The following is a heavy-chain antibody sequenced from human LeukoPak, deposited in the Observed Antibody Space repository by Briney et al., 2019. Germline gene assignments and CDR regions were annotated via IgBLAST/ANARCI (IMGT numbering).Heavy chain of an antibody. CDR2: ISGSSSHV. D-gene: IGHD3-22*01. CDR3: ARDQYYSDGSGYPYDI. V-gene: IGHV3-21*01. Sequence: GGSLRLSCAASGFTFSSYSMNWVRLAPGKGLEWVSSISGSSSHVWYADSVKGRFTSSRDNAKNSLYLQMSSLRVEDTAVYYCARDQYYSDGSGYPYDIWGQGTMVTVSS. CDR1: GFTFSSYS. J-gene: IGHJ3*02.